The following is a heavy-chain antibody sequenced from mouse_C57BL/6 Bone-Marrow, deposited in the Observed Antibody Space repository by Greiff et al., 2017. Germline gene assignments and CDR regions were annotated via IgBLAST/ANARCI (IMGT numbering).Heavy chain of an antibody. CDR1: GYTFTDYY. CDR2: INPYNGGT. Sequence: EVQLQQSGPVLVKPGASVKMSCKASGYTFTDYYMNWVKQSHGKSLEWIGVINPYNGGTSYNQKFKGKATLSVDKSYSTAYMELNRLTSQDSADYSCAYYCRLFAYWGQGTLVTVSA. V-gene: IGHV1-19*01. CDR3: AYYCRLFAY. J-gene: IGHJ3*01. D-gene: IGHD1-1*01.